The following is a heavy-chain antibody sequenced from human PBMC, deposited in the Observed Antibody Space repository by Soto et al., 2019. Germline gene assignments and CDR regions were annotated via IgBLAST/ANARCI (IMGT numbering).Heavy chain of an antibody. Sequence: SETLSLTCTVSGGSISSYYGSWIRQPPGKGLEWVVYIYYSGSTNDTPALKSRVTISVDTSKNQFSWKLTSVTAADTAVYYCAGSGGNYYYYDMDVWGKGTTVTVSS. CDR3: AGSGGNYYYYDMDV. CDR1: GGSISSYY. J-gene: IGHJ6*03. CDR2: IYYSGST. D-gene: IGHD3-10*01. V-gene: IGHV4-59*08.